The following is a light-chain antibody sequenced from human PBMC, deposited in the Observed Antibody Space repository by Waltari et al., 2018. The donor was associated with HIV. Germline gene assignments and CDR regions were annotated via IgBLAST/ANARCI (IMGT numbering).Light chain of an antibody. CDR3: QQYYLVPYT. Sequence: DVVMTQSPDSLTVSVGERATLNCKSSQSLLYGSNSKNYLARYQQRPGNRPKLLIYWASSRQSGVPDRFSGSGSGTDFSLTISSLQAEDVAVYYCQQYYLVPYTFGQGTKLEIK. V-gene: IGKV4-1*01. J-gene: IGKJ2*01. CDR2: WAS. CDR1: QSLLYGSNSKNY.